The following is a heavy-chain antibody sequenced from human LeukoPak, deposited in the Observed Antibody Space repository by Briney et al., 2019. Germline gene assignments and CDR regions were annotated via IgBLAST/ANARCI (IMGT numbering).Heavy chain of an antibody. V-gene: IGHV3-23*01. Sequence: PEGSLRLFCAASGFSFSNHAMSWVRQAPGKGLVWVSTITGSGGNTYYVDSVKGRFTVSRDNSKNTLYLQMTSLRAEDTAIYYCAKAVTTLIVVPGRYWGQGTLVTVSS. CDR3: AKAVTTLIVVPGRY. D-gene: IGHD3-22*01. CDR1: GFSFSNHA. CDR2: ITGSGGNT. J-gene: IGHJ4*02.